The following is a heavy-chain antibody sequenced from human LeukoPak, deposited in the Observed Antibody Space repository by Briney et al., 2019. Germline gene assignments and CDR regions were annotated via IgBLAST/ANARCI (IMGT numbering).Heavy chain of an antibody. CDR3: ARDSPGIASAGTD. V-gene: IGHV4-30-2*01. CDR1: GGSISSGGYS. Sequence: SETLSLTCAVSGGSISSGGYSWSWIRQPPGKGLEWIGYIYHSGSTYYNPSLKSRVAISVDTSKNQFSLKLSSVTAADTAVYYCARDSPGIASAGTDWGQGTLVTVSS. J-gene: IGHJ4*02. CDR2: IYHSGST. D-gene: IGHD6-13*01.